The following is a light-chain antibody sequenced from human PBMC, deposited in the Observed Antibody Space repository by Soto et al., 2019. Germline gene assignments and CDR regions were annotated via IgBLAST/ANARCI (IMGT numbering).Light chain of an antibody. V-gene: IGKV1-5*03. J-gene: IGKJ4*01. CDR2: KAS. CDR1: QTISSW. Sequence: DIQMTQSPSTLSGSLGYRVTITFRSSQTISSWLAWYQQKPGKAPKLLIYKASTLKSGVPSRFSGSGSGTEFTLTISSLQPDDFATYYCQQGYTKSPLTFAGGTKVDIK. CDR3: QQGYTKSPLT.